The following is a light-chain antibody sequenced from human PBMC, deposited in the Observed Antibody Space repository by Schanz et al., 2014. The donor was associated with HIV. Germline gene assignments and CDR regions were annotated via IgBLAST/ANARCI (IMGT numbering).Light chain of an antibody. CDR2: DNT. CDR3: AAWDDSLSGRV. CDR1: SSNIGAGYD. Sequence: QSVLAQPPSVSGAPGQRVTISCTGTSSNIGAGYDVHWYQLLPGTAPTLLIFDNTNRPSGVPARFSGSKSGSSASLAISGLQADDEADYYCAAWDDSLSGRVFGGGTKLTVL. V-gene: IGLV1-40*01. J-gene: IGLJ3*02.